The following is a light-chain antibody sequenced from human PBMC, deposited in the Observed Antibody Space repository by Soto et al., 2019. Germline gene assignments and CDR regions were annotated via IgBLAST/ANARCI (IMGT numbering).Light chain of an antibody. CDR2: GAS. CDR1: QSLSSN. Sequence: ERGRTQSQTTLSASPGERATLSCRASQSLSSNLAWYQQKPGQAPRLLIYGASTRATGVPARFSGSGSGTEFTLTISILQSEDFAIYYCQPYTNWPPIPFCQGTRLEIK. CDR3: QPYTNWPPIP. J-gene: IGKJ5*01. V-gene: IGKV3-15*01.